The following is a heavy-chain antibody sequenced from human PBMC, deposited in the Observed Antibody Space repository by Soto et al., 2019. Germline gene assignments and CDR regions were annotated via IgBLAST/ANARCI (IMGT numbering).Heavy chain of an antibody. J-gene: IGHJ4*02. Sequence: QVQLVESGGGVVKPGRSLRLSCAASGFTFSSYAMHWVRQAPGKGLEWVAVISYDGSNKYYADSVKGRFTISRDNSKNTLYLQMNSLRAEDTAVYYCARDPPSIFGVVMDYWGQGTLVTVSS. CDR3: ARDPPSIFGVVMDY. CDR2: ISYDGSNK. D-gene: IGHD3-3*01. V-gene: IGHV3-30-3*01. CDR1: GFTFSSYA.